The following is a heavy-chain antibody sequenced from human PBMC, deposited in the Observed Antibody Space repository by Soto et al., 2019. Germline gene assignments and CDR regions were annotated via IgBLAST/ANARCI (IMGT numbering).Heavy chain of an antibody. Sequence: GGSLRLSCAASGFSVSDNDMNWVRQAPGKGLEWVSVIYTGGSTFYGDSVKGRFTILRDISKNTLYPQMNNLRAEDTAVYYCARDHCSNGVCPFDYWGQGTPVT. J-gene: IGHJ4*02. V-gene: IGHV3-53*01. D-gene: IGHD2-8*01. CDR1: GFSVSDND. CDR2: IYTGGST. CDR3: ARDHCSNGVCPFDY.